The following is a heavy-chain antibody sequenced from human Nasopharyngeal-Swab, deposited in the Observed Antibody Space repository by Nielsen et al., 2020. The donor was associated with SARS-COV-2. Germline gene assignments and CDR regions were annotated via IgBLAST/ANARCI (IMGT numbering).Heavy chain of an antibody. V-gene: IGHV4-61*02. CDR2: NYTSGST. D-gene: IGHD6-13*01. CDR1: GGSISSGSYY. J-gene: IGHJ4*02. CDR3: ARDPGNYVDY. Sequence: SETLSLTCTVSGGSISSGSYYWSWIRQPAGKGLEWIRRNYTSGSTNYNPSLKSRVTISVDTSKNQFSLKLSSVTAADTAVYYCARDPGNYVDYWGQGTLVTVSS.